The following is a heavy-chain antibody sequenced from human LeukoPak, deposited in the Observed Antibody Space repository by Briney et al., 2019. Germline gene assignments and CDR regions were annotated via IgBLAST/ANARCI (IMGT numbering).Heavy chain of an antibody. Sequence: SETLSLTCSVSGDSIINYYWSWIRQSPEKGLEWIGYIYYTGTTKYNPSLESRVFMSVDTSKNQFSLRQTSVTVADTAVYYCAKEPSVWGQGILVTVSS. CDR1: GDSIINYY. CDR3: AKEPSV. V-gene: IGHV4-59*01. J-gene: IGHJ4*02. CDR2: IYYTGTT.